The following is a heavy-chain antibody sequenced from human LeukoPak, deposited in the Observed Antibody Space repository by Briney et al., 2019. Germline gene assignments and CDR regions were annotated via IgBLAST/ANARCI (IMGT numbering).Heavy chain of an antibody. CDR2: MNLSGGST. D-gene: IGHD5-12*01. J-gene: IGHJ1*01. Sequence: SVKVSCKASVYTFTSYYLHWGWQAPAQGLEWMGIMNLSGGSTSYAQKFQGRVTMTRHTSTSTVYMELSSLRSEDTAVYYCARVVAPTNPILQHWGQGTLVTVSS. CDR3: ARVVAPTNPILQH. CDR1: VYTFTSYY. V-gene: IGHV1-46*01.